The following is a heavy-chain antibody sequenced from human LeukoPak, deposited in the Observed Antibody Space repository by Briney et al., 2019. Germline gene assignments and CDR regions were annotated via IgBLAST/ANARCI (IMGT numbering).Heavy chain of an antibody. J-gene: IGHJ4*02. CDR3: ARDLSDDTDSGY. V-gene: IGHV3-74*01. D-gene: IGHD3-10*01. CDR1: GFTFSPYW. CDR2: INGDGSST. Sequence: GGSLRLSCAASGFTFSPYWMHWVRQPPGKGLVWVSRINGDGSSTNYADSVKGRFTISRDNAKNTLYLQMNSLGAEDTAVYYCARDLSDDTDSGYWGQGTLVTVSS.